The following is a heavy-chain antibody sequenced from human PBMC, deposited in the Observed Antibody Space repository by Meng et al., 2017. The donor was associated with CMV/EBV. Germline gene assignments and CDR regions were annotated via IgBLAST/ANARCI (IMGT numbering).Heavy chain of an antibody. D-gene: IGHD3-10*01. V-gene: IGHV4-61*02. CDR2: IYTSGST. CDR1: CGSISSGSYY. Sequence: QWQLQKSGPGLVKPSHTLSLPCTVSCGSISSGSYYWSWIRQPAGKGLEWIGRIYTSGSTNYNPSLKSRVTISVDTSKNQFSLKLSSVTAADTAVYYCASVQGLGVSWGQGTLVTVFS. CDR3: ASVQGLGVS. J-gene: IGHJ4*02.